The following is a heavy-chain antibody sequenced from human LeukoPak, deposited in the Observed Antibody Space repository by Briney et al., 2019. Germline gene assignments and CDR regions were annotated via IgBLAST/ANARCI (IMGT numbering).Heavy chain of an antibody. Sequence: GGSLRLSCAASGFTFSSYAMHWVRQAPGKGLEWVAVISYDGSNKYYADSVKGRFTISRDNSKNTLYLQMNSLRAGDTAVYYCASYGDYGQYYYYYYMDVWGKGTTVTVSS. CDR1: GFTFSSYA. V-gene: IGHV3-30*04. D-gene: IGHD4-17*01. J-gene: IGHJ6*03. CDR2: ISYDGSNK. CDR3: ASYGDYGQYYYYYYMDV.